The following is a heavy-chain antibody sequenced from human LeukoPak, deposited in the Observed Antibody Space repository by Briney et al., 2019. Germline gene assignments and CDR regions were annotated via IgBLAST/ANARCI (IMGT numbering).Heavy chain of an antibody. J-gene: IGHJ3*02. CDR2: IYDGGST. CDR3: ATHRRPGSGGYENAFEI. CDR1: GASIGSTTYY. Sequence: SETLSLTCTVSGASIGSTTYYWDWFRQPPGKGLEWIGDIYDGGSTHYNPSLKSRLTMSVDTSKNHFSLRLNSVTAADTAIYYCATHRRPGSGGYENAFEIWGQGTMVTVSS. D-gene: IGHD5-12*01. V-gene: IGHV4-39*01.